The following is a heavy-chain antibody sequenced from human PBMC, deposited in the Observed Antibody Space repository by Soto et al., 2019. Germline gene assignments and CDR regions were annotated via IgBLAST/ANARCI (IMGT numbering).Heavy chain of an antibody. Sequence: QVQLVESGGGVVQPGRSLRLSCAASGFTFSSYGMHWVRQAPGKGLEWVAVISYDGSNKYYADSVKGRFTISRDNSKNTLYLQMNSLRAEDTAVYYCASPSYGSGSQYDYWGQGTLVTVSS. J-gene: IGHJ4*02. V-gene: IGHV3-30*03. CDR3: ASPSYGSGSQYDY. D-gene: IGHD3-10*01. CDR2: ISYDGSNK. CDR1: GFTFSSYG.